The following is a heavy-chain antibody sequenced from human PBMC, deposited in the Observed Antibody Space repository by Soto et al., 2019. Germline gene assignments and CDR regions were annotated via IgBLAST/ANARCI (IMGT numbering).Heavy chain of an antibody. CDR1: GGSISSSSYY. J-gene: IGHJ5*02. V-gene: IGHV4-39*01. D-gene: IGHD3-10*01. CDR2: IYYSGST. CDR3: ARHTYYYGSGSYKDWFDP. Sequence: SETLSLTCTVSGGSISSSSYYWGWIRQPPGKGLEWIGSIYYSGSTYYNPSLKSRVTISVDTSKNQFSLKLSSVTAADTAVYYCARHTYYYGSGSYKDWFDPWGQGTLVTVS.